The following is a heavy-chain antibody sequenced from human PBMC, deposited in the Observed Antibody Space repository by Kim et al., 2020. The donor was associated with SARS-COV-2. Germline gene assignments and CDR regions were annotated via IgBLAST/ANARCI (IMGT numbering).Heavy chain of an antibody. CDR3: ARGRRLILWFGEFGYFDY. J-gene: IGHJ4*02. D-gene: IGHD3-10*01. V-gene: IGHV4-34*01. CDR2: INHSGST. CDR1: GGSFSGYY. Sequence: SETLSLTCAVYGGSFSGYYWSWIRQPPGKGLEWIGEINHSGSTNYNPSLKSRVTISVDTSKNQFSLKLSSVTAADTAVYYCARGRRLILWFGEFGYFDYWGQGTLVTVSS.